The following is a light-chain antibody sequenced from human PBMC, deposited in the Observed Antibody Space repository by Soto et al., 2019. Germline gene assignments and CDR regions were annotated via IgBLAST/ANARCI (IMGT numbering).Light chain of an antibody. V-gene: IGKV1-5*01. CDR1: QSISNW. CDR3: QHYNSYSEA. CDR2: HAS. Sequence: IQVTQSPSTLPASVKDIVTITFLASQSISNWLAWYQQKPGTAPKVLIYHASNLQSGVPSRFSGSGSGTEFTLTISSLQPDDFATYYCQHYNSYSEAFGQGTKVDIK. J-gene: IGKJ1*01.